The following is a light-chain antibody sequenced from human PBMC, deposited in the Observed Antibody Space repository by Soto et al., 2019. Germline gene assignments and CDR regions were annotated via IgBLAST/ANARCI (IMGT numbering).Light chain of an antibody. CDR2: DAS. Sequence: DIQMTQSPSSLSASVGDRFTITCLASQGIRIDLGWYQQKPGKAPKRLIYDASNLQSGVPSRFSGSGSGTEFTLTISSLQPEDFATYSCLQHYSYPWTFGQGTKVDIK. CDR1: QGIRID. CDR3: LQHYSYPWT. V-gene: IGKV1-17*01. J-gene: IGKJ1*01.